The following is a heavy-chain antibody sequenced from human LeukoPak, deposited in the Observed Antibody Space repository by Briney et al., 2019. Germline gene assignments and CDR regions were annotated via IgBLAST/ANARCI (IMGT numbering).Heavy chain of an antibody. CDR1: GYTFTGYY. D-gene: IGHD1-26*01. CDR3: ARPDSGSLAY. Sequence: ASVKVSCKASGYTFTGYYMHWVRQAPGQGLEWMGWISAYNGNTNYAQKLQGRVTMTTDTSTSTAYMELRSLRSDDTAVYYCARPDSGSLAYWGQGTLVTVSS. J-gene: IGHJ4*02. V-gene: IGHV1-18*04. CDR2: ISAYNGNT.